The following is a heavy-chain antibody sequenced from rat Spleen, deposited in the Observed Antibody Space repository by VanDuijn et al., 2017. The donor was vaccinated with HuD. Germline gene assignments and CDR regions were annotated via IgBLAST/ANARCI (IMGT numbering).Heavy chain of an antibody. CDR2: ITYDGSST. Sequence: EVQLVESGGGLVQPGRSLRLSCAASGFTFSDYNMAWVRQAPRQGLEWVAIITYDGSSTYYRDSVKGRFTISKDNAESTLSLQMDSLRSEDTATYYCARRHYGYTDYFDYWGQGVMVTVSS. CDR3: ARRHYGYTDYFDY. J-gene: IGHJ2*01. CDR1: GFTFSDYN. V-gene: IGHV5-7*01. D-gene: IGHD1-9*01.